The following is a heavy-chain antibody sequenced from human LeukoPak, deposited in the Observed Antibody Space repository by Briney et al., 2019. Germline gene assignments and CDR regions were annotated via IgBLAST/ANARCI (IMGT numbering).Heavy chain of an antibody. CDR2: IYYRSKWFN. V-gene: IGHV6-1*01. CDR3: VRHGWGSSWYPDY. Sequence: SQTLSLTCAISGDSVSSKSAAWNWIRQSPSRGLEWLGRIYYRSKWFNDYAVSVKSPITIKPDTSKNQFSLQLNSVTPEDTAVYYCVRHGWGSSWYPDYWGQGTPVTVSS. CDR1: GDSVSSKSAA. J-gene: IGHJ4*02. D-gene: IGHD6-13*01.